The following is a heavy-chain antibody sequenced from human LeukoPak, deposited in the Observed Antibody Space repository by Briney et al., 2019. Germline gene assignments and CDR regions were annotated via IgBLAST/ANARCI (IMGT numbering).Heavy chain of an antibody. Sequence: VASVKVSCKASGGTFSSYAISWVRQAPGQGLEWMGRIIPILGIANYAQKFQGRVTITADKSTSTAYMELSSLRSEDTAVYYCARGYNSYGDYVDYFDYWGQGTLVTVSS. J-gene: IGHJ4*02. D-gene: IGHD4-17*01. V-gene: IGHV1-69*04. CDR3: ARGYNSYGDYVDYFDY. CDR2: IIPILGIA. CDR1: GGTFSSYA.